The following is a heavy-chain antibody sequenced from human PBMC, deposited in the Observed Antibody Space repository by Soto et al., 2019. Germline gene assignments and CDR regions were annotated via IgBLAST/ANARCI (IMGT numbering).Heavy chain of an antibody. Sequence: PGGSLRLSCAASGFTFSSYAMHWVRQAPGKGLEWVAVISYEGSNKYYADSVKGRFTISRDNSKNTLYLQMNSLRAEDTSVYYFARDHHYYYDSSGYCDYWGQGTLVTVSS. V-gene: IGHV3-30-3*01. J-gene: IGHJ4*02. D-gene: IGHD3-22*01. CDR1: GFTFSSYA. CDR2: ISYEGSNK. CDR3: ARDHHYYYDSSGYCDY.